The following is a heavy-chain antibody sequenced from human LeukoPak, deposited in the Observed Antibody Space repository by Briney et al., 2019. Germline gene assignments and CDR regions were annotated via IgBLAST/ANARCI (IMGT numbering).Heavy chain of an antibody. Sequence: GGSLRLSCAASGFTFRSYSMNWVRQTPGKGLEWVSYISSSSSYTNYADSVKGRFTISRGNANNSLYLQMNSLRAEDTAVYFCARGQEVTAIPAAYWGQGTLVTVSS. D-gene: IGHD2-21*02. CDR3: ARGQEVTAIPAAY. V-gene: IGHV3-11*05. CDR1: GFTFRSYS. J-gene: IGHJ4*02. CDR2: ISSSSSYT.